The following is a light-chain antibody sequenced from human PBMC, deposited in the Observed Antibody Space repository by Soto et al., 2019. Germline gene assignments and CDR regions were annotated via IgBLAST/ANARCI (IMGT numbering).Light chain of an antibody. CDR1: QSISSW. J-gene: IGKJ1*01. Sequence: DIQMTQSPSTLSASVGDRVTITYRASQSISSWLAWYQQKPGKVPKLLIYDASSLESGVPSRFSGSGSGTEFTLTISSLQPDDFATYYCQQYNSFPRTFGQGTKVEIK. CDR3: QQYNSFPRT. V-gene: IGKV1-5*01. CDR2: DAS.